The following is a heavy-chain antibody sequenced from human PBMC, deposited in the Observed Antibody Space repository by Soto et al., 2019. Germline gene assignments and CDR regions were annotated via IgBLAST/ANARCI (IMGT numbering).Heavy chain of an antibody. V-gene: IGHV4-31*03. J-gene: IGHJ4*02. CDR1: GGSISSGGYY. D-gene: IGHD3-22*01. CDR3: ARLFSDYYDSSGYYKYFDY. CDR2: IYYSGST. Sequence: SETLSLTCTVSGGSISSGGYYWSWIRQHPGKGLEWIGYIYYSGSTYYNPSLKSRVTISVDTSKNQFSLKLSSVTAADTAVYYCARLFSDYYDSSGYYKYFDYWGQGTLVTVSS.